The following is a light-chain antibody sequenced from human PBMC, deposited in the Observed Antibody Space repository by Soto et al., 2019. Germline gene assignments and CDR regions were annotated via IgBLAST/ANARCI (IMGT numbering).Light chain of an antibody. J-gene: IGLJ3*02. Sequence: QSALTQPASVSGSPGQSITISCTGTSSDVGSYNLVSWYQQHPGKAPKLMIYEGSKRPSGVSNRFSGSKSGNTASLTISGLQAEDEADYYCCSYAGSSTPQWVFGGGTKLTV. CDR3: CSYAGSSTPQWV. CDR1: SSDVGSYNL. CDR2: EGS. V-gene: IGLV2-23*01.